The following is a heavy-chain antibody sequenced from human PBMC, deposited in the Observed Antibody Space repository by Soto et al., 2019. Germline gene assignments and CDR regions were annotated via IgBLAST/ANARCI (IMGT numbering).Heavy chain of an antibody. D-gene: IGHD5-12*01. CDR1: GFSLSTTGVA. J-gene: IGHJ4*02. CDR3: AHSQRGPRDF. V-gene: IGHV2-5*02. Sequence: QITLKESGPTLVRPTQTLTLTCTFSGFSLSTTGVAVAWIRQPPGAALEWLALIYWDDDKRYNSSLKSRLTSTKDTSRDQVVLAMTNMDPMDTATYFCAHSQRGPRDFWGPGILVTVSS. CDR2: IYWDDDK.